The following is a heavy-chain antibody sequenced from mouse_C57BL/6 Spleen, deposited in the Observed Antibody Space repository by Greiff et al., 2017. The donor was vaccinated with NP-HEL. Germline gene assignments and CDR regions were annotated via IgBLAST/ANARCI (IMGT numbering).Heavy chain of an antibody. V-gene: IGHV5-4*01. CDR1: GFTFSSYA. CDR3: ARDHRGVYSTDYFDY. D-gene: IGHD1-1*01. CDR2: ISDGGSYT. Sequence: EVQGVESGGGLVKPGGSLKLSCAASGFTFSSYAMSWVRQTPEKRLEWVATISDGGSYTYYPDNVKGRFTISRDNAKNNLYLQMSHLKSEDTAMYYCARDHRGVYSTDYFDYWGQGTTLTVSS. J-gene: IGHJ2*01.